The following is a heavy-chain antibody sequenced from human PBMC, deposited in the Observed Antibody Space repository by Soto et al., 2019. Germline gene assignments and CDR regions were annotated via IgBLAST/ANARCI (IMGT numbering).Heavy chain of an antibody. V-gene: IGHV4-59*01. CDR2: IYYSGSS. D-gene: IGHD6-19*01. CDR3: ARETPGYSSGWYPPRGWFDP. J-gene: IGHJ5*02. Sequence: QVQLQESGPGLVKPSETLSLTCTVSGGSISSYYWSWIRQPPGKGLEWIGYIYYSGSSNYNPSLKSRVTISVDTSKNQVSLKLSSVTAADTAVYYCARETPGYSSGWYPPRGWFDPWGQGTLVTVSS. CDR1: GGSISSYY.